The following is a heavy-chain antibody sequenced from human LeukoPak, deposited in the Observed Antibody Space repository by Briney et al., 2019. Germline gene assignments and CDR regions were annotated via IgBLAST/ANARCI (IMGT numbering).Heavy chain of an antibody. V-gene: IGHV3-66*01. CDR2: IYSGGST. J-gene: IGHJ5*02. CDR3: AKDSLRFLEERVDP. CDR1: GFTFSSYW. D-gene: IGHD3-3*01. Sequence: PGGFLRLSCAASGFTFSSYWMSWVRQAPGKGLEWVSVIYSGGSTYYADSVKGRFTISRDNSKNTLYLQMNSLRAEDTAVYYCAKDSLRFLEERVDPWGQGTLVTVSS.